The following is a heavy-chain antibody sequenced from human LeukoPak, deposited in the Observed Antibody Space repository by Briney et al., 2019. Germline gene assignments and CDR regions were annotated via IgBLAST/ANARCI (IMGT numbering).Heavy chain of an antibody. Sequence: GRSLRLSCAASGFTFDDYAMHWVRHAPGKGLEWVSGISWNSGSIVYADSVKGRFTISRDNAKNSLYLQMNSLRAEDTALYYCAKAKGGYYDFWSGYYWFDPWGQGTLVTVSS. CDR3: AKAKGGYYDFWSGYYWFDP. V-gene: IGHV3-9*01. CDR2: ISWNSGSI. CDR1: GFTFDDYA. J-gene: IGHJ5*02. D-gene: IGHD3-3*01.